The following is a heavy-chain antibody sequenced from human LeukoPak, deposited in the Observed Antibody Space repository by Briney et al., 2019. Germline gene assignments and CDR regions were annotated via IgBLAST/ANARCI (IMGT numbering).Heavy chain of an antibody. CDR3: AKVSIGDYFDY. D-gene: IGHD4-17*01. CDR1: EFTFSSYA. V-gene: IGHV3-23*01. J-gene: IGHJ4*02. Sequence: GGSLRLSCAASEFTFSSYAMSWVRQAPGKGLEWASAISGSGGSTYYADSVKGRFTISRDNSKNTLYLQMNSLRAEDTAVYYCAKVSIGDYFDYWGQGTLVTVSS. CDR2: ISGSGGST.